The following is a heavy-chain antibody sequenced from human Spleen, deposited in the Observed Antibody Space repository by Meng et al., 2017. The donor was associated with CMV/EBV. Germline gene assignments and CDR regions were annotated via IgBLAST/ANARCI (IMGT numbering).Heavy chain of an antibody. D-gene: IGHD3-10*01. Sequence: ASVKVSCKASGYTFTSYDINWVRQATGQGLEWMGWMNPKSGNTGHAQKFQGRVTMTRDTSTGTAYMELSTLRSEDTAVYYCARTWTMVRGRKNWFDPWGQGTLVTVSS. J-gene: IGHJ5*02. CDR3: ARTWTMVRGRKNWFDP. V-gene: IGHV1-8*02. CDR1: GYTFTSYD. CDR2: MNPKSGNT.